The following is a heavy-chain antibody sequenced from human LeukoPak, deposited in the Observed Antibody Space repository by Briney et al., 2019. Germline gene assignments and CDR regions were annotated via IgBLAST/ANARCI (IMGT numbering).Heavy chain of an antibody. V-gene: IGHV1-2*02. CDR1: GYTFTGYY. CDR3: ARGGNVYCRGNTCYLPDY. Sequence: ASVKVSCKASGYTFTGYYIHWVRQAPGQGLEWMGWINPNSDDTNYAQNFQGRVTMTRDTSISTAYMELSRLRSDDTAVFYCARGGNVYCRGNTCYLPDYWGQGTLVTVSS. D-gene: IGHD2-2*01. CDR2: INPNSDDT. J-gene: IGHJ4*02.